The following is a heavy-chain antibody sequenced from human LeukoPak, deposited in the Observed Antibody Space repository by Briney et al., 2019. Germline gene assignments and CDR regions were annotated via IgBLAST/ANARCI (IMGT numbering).Heavy chain of an antibody. CDR3: ARGAYTAMVTSFDY. CDR2: ISGSGGST. J-gene: IGHJ4*02. CDR1: GFTFSSYA. V-gene: IGHV3-23*01. Sequence: PGGSLRLSCAASGFTFSSYAMSWVRQAPGKGLEWVSAISGSGGSTYYADSVKGRFTISRDNAKNSLYLQMNSLRAEDTAVYYCARGAYTAMVTSFDYWGQGTLVTVSS. D-gene: IGHD5-18*01.